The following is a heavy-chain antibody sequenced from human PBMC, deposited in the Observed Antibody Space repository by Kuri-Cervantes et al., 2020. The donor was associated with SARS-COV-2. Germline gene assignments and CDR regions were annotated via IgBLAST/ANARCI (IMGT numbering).Heavy chain of an antibody. CDR1: GFTFSSYA. Sequence: GGSLRLSCAASGFTFSSYAMHWVRQTPGKGLQWVAVISYDGSKRYYADAVKGRFTISRDNSKNMLYLQMNSLRAEDTAVYFCVTLPRSGRSERWFSVWFDPWGQGTLVTRLL. CDR2: ISYDGSKR. D-gene: IGHD3-10*01. V-gene: IGHV3-30*01. CDR3: VTLPRSGRSERWFSVWFDP. J-gene: IGHJ5*02.